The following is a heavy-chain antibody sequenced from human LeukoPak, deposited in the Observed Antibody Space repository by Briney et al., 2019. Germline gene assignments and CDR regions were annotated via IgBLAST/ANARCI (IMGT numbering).Heavy chain of an antibody. D-gene: IGHD6-19*01. J-gene: IGHJ4*02. Sequence: GGSLRLSCAASGFTFSNYAMNWVRQAPGKGLEWVSAISGSGGVTYYADSVKGQFTVSRDNSKNTLYLQMNSLRAEDTAVYYCAKDAPGYSSGWYDYTPSKLIDYWGQGTLVTVSS. V-gene: IGHV3-23*01. CDR3: AKDAPGYSSGWYDYTPSKLIDY. CDR1: GFTFSNYA. CDR2: ISGSGGVT.